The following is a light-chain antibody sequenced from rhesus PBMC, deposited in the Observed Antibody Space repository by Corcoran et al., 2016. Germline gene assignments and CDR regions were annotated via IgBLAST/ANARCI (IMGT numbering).Light chain of an antibody. J-gene: IGKJ2*01. CDR2: YAN. CDR1: QGISSY. V-gene: IGKV1-32*02. Sequence: DIQMSQSPSSLSASVGDRVTITCRASQGISSYLNWYQQKPGKAPKLLIYYANSLASGVPSRFSGSGSGTDFTLTSSSLQPEDCATYYCQQGNSNPPYSFGQGTKVEIK. CDR3: QQGNSNPPYS.